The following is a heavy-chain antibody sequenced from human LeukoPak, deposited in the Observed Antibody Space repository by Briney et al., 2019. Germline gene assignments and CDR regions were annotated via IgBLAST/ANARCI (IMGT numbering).Heavy chain of an antibody. Sequence: GGSLRLSCAASGFTFSSYATSWVRQAPGKGLEWVSAISGSGGSTYYADSVKGRFTISRDNSKNTLYLHMNSLRAEDTAVYYCAKGYCIDNQCSNYDYWGQGMLVTVSS. CDR3: AKGYCIDNQCSNYDY. CDR1: GFTFSSYA. J-gene: IGHJ4*02. V-gene: IGHV3-23*01. CDR2: ISGSGGST. D-gene: IGHD2-15*01.